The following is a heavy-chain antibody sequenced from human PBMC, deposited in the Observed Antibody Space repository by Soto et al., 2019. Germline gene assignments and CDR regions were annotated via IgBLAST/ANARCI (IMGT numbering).Heavy chain of an antibody. D-gene: IGHD3-16*01. CDR2: IIPIFGTA. CDR3: AREGGGIRRRKYGMDV. J-gene: IGHJ6*02. Sequence: QVQLVQSGAEVKKPGSSVKVSCKASGGTFSSYAISWMRQAPGQGLEWMGGIIPIFGTANYAQKFQGRVTITADESTSTAYMELSSLRSEDTAVYYCAREGGGIRRRKYGMDVWGQGTTVTVSS. V-gene: IGHV1-69*01. CDR1: GGTFSSYA.